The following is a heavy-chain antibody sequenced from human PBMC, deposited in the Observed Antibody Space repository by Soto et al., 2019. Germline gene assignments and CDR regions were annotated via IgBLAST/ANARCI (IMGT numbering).Heavy chain of an antibody. Sequence: QVQLVQSGAEVKKPGASVKVSCKASGYTFTSYGISWVRQAPGQGLEWMGWISAYNGNTNYAQKLQGRVTMTTDTSTSTAYLELRSLRSDDTDVYYCARAYCSSTSCYEGFDYWGQGTLVTVSS. CDR2: ISAYNGNT. V-gene: IGHV1-18*01. J-gene: IGHJ4*02. CDR1: GYTFTSYG. CDR3: ARAYCSSTSCYEGFDY. D-gene: IGHD2-2*01.